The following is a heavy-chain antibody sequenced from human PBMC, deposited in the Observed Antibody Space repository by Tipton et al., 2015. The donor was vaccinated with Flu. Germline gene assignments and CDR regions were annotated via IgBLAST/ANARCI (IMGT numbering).Heavy chain of an antibody. Sequence: GSLRLSCAASGFTVSSNYMSWVRQAPGEGLEWVSIIYDIGNTYYADSVKGRFTISRDSSENTLYLQMNSLKADDTAVYYCARGYDVFDIWGQGTMLIVSS. CDR3: ARGYDVFDI. D-gene: IGHD1-1*01. J-gene: IGHJ3*02. V-gene: IGHV3-53*01. CDR2: IYDIGNT. CDR1: GFTVSSNY.